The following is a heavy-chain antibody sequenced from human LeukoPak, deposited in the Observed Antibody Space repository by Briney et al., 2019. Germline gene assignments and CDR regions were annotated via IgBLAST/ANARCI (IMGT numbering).Heavy chain of an antibody. CDR3: ASRRTVTSTDPHTFDI. CDR1: GFTFSSYG. CDR2: ISSSGNTI. V-gene: IGHV3-48*04. Sequence: PGRSLRLSCAASGFTFSSYGMHWVRQAPGKGLEWLSYISSSGNTIFYADSVRGRFTISRDNAMNSLYLQMNSLRAEDTAVYYCASRRTVTSTDPHTFDIWGQGTMVTVSS. J-gene: IGHJ3*02. D-gene: IGHD4-17*01.